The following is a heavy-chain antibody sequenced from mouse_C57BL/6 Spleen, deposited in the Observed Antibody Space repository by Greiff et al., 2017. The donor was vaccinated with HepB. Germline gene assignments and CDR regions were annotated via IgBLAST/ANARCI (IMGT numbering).Heavy chain of an antibody. Sequence: VQLVESGAELARPGASVKLSCKASGYTFTSYGISWVKQRTGQGLEWIGEIYPRSGNTYYNEKFKGKATLTADKSSSTAYMELRSLTSEDSAVYFCARHDSSGYPWFAYWGQGTLVTVSA. V-gene: IGHV1-81*01. D-gene: IGHD3-2*02. CDR2: IYPRSGNT. CDR3: ARHDSSGYPWFAY. J-gene: IGHJ3*01. CDR1: GYTFTSYG.